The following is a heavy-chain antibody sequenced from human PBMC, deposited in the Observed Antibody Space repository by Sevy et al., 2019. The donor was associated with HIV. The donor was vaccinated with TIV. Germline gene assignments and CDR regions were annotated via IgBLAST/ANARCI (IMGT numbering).Heavy chain of an antibody. J-gene: IGHJ4*02. CDR1: GFTFSGYA. V-gene: IGHV3-30-3*01. D-gene: IGHD6-19*01. CDR3: ARGRGGVVAGTGYFDY. CDR2: ISFDGSNK. Sequence: GGSLRLSCAASGFTFSGYAMHWVRQAPGKGLEWVAVISFDGSNKYYADSVKGRFTISRDNSKNTLYLQMNSRRVEDTAVYYCARGRGGVVAGTGYFDYWGQGTLVTVSS.